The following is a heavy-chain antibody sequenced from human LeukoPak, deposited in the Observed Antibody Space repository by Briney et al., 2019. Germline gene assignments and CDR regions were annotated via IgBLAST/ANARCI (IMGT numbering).Heavy chain of an antibody. J-gene: IGHJ4*02. V-gene: IGHV1-18*01. Sequence: ASVKVSCKASGGTFSSYASSWVRQAPGQGLEWMGWISAYNGNTNYAQKLQGRVTMTTDTSTSTDYMELRSLRSDDTAVYYCAREVPYDSSRYYQPFDYWGQGTPVTVSS. CDR3: AREVPYDSSRYYQPFDY. CDR2: ISAYNGNT. CDR1: GGTFSSYA. D-gene: IGHD3-22*01.